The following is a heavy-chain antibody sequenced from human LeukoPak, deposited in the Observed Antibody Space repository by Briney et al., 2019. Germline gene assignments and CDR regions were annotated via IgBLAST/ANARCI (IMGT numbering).Heavy chain of an antibody. J-gene: IGHJ6*02. CDR1: GFTFSSYA. D-gene: IGHD3-3*01. CDR2: ISGVGSST. CDR3: AKWSGYFPYYHGMDV. V-gene: IGHV3-23*01. Sequence: GGSLRLSCAASGFTFSSYAMTWVRQAPGKGLEWVSGISGVGSSTYYADSVKGRFTISRDNSKNTLYLQMNSLRPEDTAVYYCAKWSGYFPYYHGMDVWGQGTTVTVSS.